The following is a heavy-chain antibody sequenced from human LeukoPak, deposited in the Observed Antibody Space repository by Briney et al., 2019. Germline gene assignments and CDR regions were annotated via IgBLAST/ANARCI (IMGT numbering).Heavy chain of an antibody. J-gene: IGHJ3*02. V-gene: IGHV4-34*01. D-gene: IGHD1-1*01. Sequence: SETLSLTCVVYGGSFSGYYWSWIRQPPGKGLEWIGEINHSGSTNYDPSLESRVTISVDTSKNQFSLKLSSVTAADTAVYYCARRDPPLGWNDGDAFDIWGQGTMVTVSS. CDR3: ARRDPPLGWNDGDAFDI. CDR1: GGSFSGYY. CDR2: INHSGST.